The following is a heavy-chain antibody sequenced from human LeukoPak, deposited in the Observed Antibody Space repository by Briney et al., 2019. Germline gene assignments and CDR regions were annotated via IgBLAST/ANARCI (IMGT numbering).Heavy chain of an antibody. J-gene: IGHJ4*02. D-gene: IGHD4-17*01. CDR1: GYTFTSYY. CDR2: INPSGGST. CDR3: ARGVKDGDLKEELDY. Sequence: GASVKVSCKASGYTFTSYYMHWVRQAPGQGLEWMGIINPSGGSTSYAQKLQGRVTMTRDTSTSTVYMELSSLRSEDTAVYYCARGVKDGDLKEELDYWGQGTLVTVSS. V-gene: IGHV1-46*03.